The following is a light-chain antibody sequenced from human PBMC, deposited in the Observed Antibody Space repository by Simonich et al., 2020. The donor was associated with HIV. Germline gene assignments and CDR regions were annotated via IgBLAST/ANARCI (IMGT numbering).Light chain of an antibody. CDR1: QRISSW. CDR3: QQYNTYPIT. Sequence: DIQMTQSPSTLSESVGDRVTITCRASQRISSWLAWYQQKPGKAPKLLIYKASSLDSGGPSRFSGSGSGTEFTLTISSLQPDDFATYYCQQYNTYPITFGPGTKVDIK. CDR2: KAS. V-gene: IGKV1-5*03. J-gene: IGKJ3*01.